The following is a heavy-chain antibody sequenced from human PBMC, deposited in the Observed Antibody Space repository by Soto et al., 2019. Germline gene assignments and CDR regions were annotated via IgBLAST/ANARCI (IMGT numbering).Heavy chain of an antibody. CDR1: GGSISSYY. J-gene: IGHJ6*02. V-gene: IGHV4-59*04. D-gene: IGHD6-19*01. Sequence: SETLSLTCTVSGGSISSYYWSWIRQPPGKGLEWIGYIYYSGSTYYNPSLKSRVTISVDTSKNQFSLKLSSVTAADTAVYYCAMGSSGTFYYYYYCMDVWGQGTTVTASS. CDR3: AMGSSGTFYYYYYCMDV. CDR2: IYYSGST.